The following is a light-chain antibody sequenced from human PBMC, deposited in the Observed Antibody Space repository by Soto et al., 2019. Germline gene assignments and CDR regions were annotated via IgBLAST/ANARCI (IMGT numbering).Light chain of an antibody. CDR1: SSDVGSYNL. CDR2: EGS. Sequence: QSVLTQPASVSGSPGQSITISCTGTSSDVGSYNLVSWYQQHPGKAPKLMIYEGSKRPSGVSNRFSGSKSGNTASLTISGLQAEDEADYYCCSYAGSSTFSYVFGTGTKDTVL. V-gene: IGLV2-23*03. J-gene: IGLJ1*01. CDR3: CSYAGSSTFSYV.